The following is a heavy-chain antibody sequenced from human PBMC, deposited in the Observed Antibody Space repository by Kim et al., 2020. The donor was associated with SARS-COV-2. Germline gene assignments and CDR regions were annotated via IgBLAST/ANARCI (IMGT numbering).Heavy chain of an antibody. CDR3: ARGGNIRPPYNHYYMDV. CDR2: FFSGGTT. D-gene: IGHD2-15*01. V-gene: IGHV4-4*07. CDR1: GVSISNYY. Sequence: SETLSLTCAVSGVSISNYYWSWIRQPAGKGLEWIGRFFSGGTTNYTPSLKSRVTMSIDTSKNQFSLELSSVTAADAAVYYCARGGNIRPPYNHYYMDVWGKGTTVTVSS. J-gene: IGHJ6*03.